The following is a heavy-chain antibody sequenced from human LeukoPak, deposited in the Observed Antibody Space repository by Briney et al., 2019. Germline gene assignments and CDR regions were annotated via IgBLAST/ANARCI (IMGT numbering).Heavy chain of an antibody. CDR1: TFTFSSYN. D-gene: IGHD1-26*01. CDR3: VRDRGSYRPIDY. CDR2: ISSSGTYI. J-gene: IGHJ4*02. V-gene: IGHV3-21*01. Sequence: GGSLRLSCAASTFTFSSYNMNWVRQAPGKGLEWVSSISSSGTYIYYRDSVKGRFTISRDNAENSLYLEMNSLRVEDTAIYYCVRDRGSYRPIDYWGQGPLVTVSS.